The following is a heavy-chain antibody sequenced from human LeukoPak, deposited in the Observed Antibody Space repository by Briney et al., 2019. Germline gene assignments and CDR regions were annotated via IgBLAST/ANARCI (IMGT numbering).Heavy chain of an antibody. D-gene: IGHD4-11*01. J-gene: IGHJ5*02. Sequence: ASVKVSCKASGYTFTSNYMHWVRQAPGEELVWMGIINPSGGSTSYAQKSQGRVTMTRDTSTSTVYMELSSLRSEDTAVYYCARDKGYSNRNNWFDPWGQGTLVTVSS. CDR2: INPSGGST. CDR1: GYTFTSNY. CDR3: ARDKGYSNRNNWFDP. V-gene: IGHV1-46*01.